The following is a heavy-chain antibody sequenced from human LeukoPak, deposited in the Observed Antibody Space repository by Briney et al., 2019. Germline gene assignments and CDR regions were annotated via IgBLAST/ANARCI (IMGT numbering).Heavy chain of an antibody. J-gene: IGHJ3*02. D-gene: IGHD1-7*01. CDR1: GFTFSTYG. Sequence: GGSLRLSCAASGFTFSTYGMHWVRQAPGKGLEWVSSISTSSSYIYYADSVKGRFTISRDNAKNSLYLQMNSLRAEDTAVYYCARDGELHSAFDIWGQGTMVTVSS. V-gene: IGHV3-21*01. CDR3: ARDGELHSAFDI. CDR2: ISTSSSYI.